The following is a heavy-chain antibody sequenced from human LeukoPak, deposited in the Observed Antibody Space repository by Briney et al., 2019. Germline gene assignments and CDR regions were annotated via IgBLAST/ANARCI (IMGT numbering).Heavy chain of an antibody. V-gene: IGHV4-59*08. CDR2: IYYSGTT. CDR3: VRQSAATGTHWFDP. Sequence: SETLSLTCSVSGGSIRNYYWSWLRQPPGKGLEWIGYIYYSGTTNYNASLKSRVTISVDTSKNEFSLKLSSVTAADTAVYYCVRQSAATGTHWFDPWGQGTLATVSS. CDR1: GGSIRNYY. D-gene: IGHD6-13*01. J-gene: IGHJ5*02.